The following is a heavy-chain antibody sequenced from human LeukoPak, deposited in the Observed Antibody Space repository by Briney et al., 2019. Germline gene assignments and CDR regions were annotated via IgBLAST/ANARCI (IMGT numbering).Heavy chain of an antibody. CDR3: ARVHYDSSGYYYPYAFDI. CDR1: GGSISSNSYY. V-gene: IGHV4-39*01. D-gene: IGHD3-22*01. Sequence: SETLSLTCAVSGGSISSNSYYWGWIRQPPGKGLEWIGSIYYSGSTYYNPSLKSRVTISVDTSKNQFSLKLSSVTAADTAVYYCARVHYDSSGYYYPYAFDIWGQGTMVTVSS. J-gene: IGHJ3*02. CDR2: IYYSGST.